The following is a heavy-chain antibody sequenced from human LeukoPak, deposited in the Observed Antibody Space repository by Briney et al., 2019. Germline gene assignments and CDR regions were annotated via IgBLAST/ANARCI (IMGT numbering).Heavy chain of an antibody. CDR1: GGSIRSSSYY. D-gene: IGHD3-22*01. V-gene: IGHV4-39*01. CDR2: IYYSGST. Sequence: PSETLSLTCTVSGGSIRSSSYYWGWIRQPPGKGLEWIGSIYYSGSTYYNPSLKSRVTISVDTSKNQFSLKLSSVTAADTAVYYCARGSTYYESSGQVPFDYWGQGTLVTVSS. J-gene: IGHJ4*02. CDR3: ARGSTYYESSGQVPFDY.